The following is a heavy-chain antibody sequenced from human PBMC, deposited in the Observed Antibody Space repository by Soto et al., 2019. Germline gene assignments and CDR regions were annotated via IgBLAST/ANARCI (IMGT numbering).Heavy chain of an antibody. J-gene: IGHJ4*02. D-gene: IGHD1-26*01. CDR2: IYPGDSDT. CDR3: ARYSGSYWHYLDF. Sequence: EESLKISCKGSGYSFASHWVAWVRQMPEKGLEWIGTIYPGDSDTKYSSAFRGHVTISADTSVSTAYLQWRSLEATDSAIYYCARYSGSYWHYLDFWGQGPLVTVYS. CDR1: GYSFASHW. V-gene: IGHV5-51*01.